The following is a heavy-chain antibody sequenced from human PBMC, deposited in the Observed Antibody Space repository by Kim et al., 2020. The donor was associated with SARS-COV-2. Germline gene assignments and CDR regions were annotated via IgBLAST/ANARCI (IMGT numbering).Heavy chain of an antibody. V-gene: IGHV1-69*04. J-gene: IGHJ4*02. CDR3: ASSVLRYFDWFPHGPSYFDY. CDR2: IIPILGIA. D-gene: IGHD3-9*01. CDR1: GGTFSSYA. Sequence: SVKVSCKASGGTFSSYAISWVRQAPGQGLEWMGRIIPILGIANYAQKFQGRVTITADKSTSTAYMELSSLRSEDTAVYYCASSVLRYFDWFPHGPSYFDYWGQGTLVTVSS.